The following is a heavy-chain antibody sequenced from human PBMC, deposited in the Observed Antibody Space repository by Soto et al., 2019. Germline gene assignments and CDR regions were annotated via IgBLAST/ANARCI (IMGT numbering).Heavy chain of an antibody. CDR2: VILNTAST. D-gene: IGHD6-25*01. CDR1: GYTLTPYD. CDR3: ATYQEAAGFTS. J-gene: IGHJ5*02. Sequence: QGQLEQSGAEVKKPGASVKVSCKASGYTLTPYDINWVRQAPGQGLEWIGWVILNTASTGHAQKFQGRVAMTGDTSIGTAYLELSGLRSDDTAVYYCATYQEAAGFTSWGQGTLVTVSS. V-gene: IGHV1-8*01.